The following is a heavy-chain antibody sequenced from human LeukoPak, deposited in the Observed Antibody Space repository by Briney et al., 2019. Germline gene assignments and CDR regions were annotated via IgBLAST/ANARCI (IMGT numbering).Heavy chain of an antibody. J-gene: IGHJ4*02. CDR2: ISCYNGDT. CDR3: ASDPSNSSGYHALFDS. Sequence: ASVTVSCTASGYTFTHYGISWVRQAPGQGLEWMGWISCYNGDTMYAQSVQGRVTMTTDTSTRTAYIELRSLRSDDTAMYYCASDPSNSSGYHALFDSWGQGTLVTVSS. D-gene: IGHD3-22*01. CDR1: GYTFTHYG. V-gene: IGHV1-18*01.